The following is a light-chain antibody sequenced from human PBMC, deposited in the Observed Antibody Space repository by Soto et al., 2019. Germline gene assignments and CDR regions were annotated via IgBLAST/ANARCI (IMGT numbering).Light chain of an antibody. CDR2: DVT. Sequence: QSALTQPASVSGSPGQSITISCTGSSTDVGGYNFVSWYRQHPGKVPQLIIYDVTNRPSGVSSRFSGSKSDNTASLTISGLQADDEGEYYCSSSTSSSTSYVLFGGGTQLTVL. V-gene: IGLV2-14*03. J-gene: IGLJ7*01. CDR1: STDVGGYNF. CDR3: SSSTSSSTSYVL.